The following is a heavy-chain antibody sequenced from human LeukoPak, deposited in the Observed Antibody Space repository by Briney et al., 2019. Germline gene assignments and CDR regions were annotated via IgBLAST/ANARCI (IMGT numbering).Heavy chain of an antibody. D-gene: IGHD2-2*02. CDR1: GYTLTELS. CDR2: FDPEDGET. J-gene: IGHJ4*02. Sequence: ASVKVSCKVSGYTLTELSMHWVRQAPGKGLEWMGGFDPEDGETIYAQKFQGRVTMTEDTSTDTAYMELSSLRSEDTAVYYCATDLGYCSSTSCYNPDYWGQGTLVTVSS. V-gene: IGHV1-24*01. CDR3: ATDLGYCSSTSCYNPDY.